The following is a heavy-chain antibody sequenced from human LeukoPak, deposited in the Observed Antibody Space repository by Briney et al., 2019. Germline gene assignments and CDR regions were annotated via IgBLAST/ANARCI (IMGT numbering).Heavy chain of an antibody. CDR3: ARQILVRGTYFDF. V-gene: IGHV4-34*01. CDR1: GGSFSGYY. J-gene: IGHJ4*02. Sequence: PSETLSLTCAVYGGSFSGYYWSWIRQPPGKGLEWIGEINHSGSTNYNPSLKSRVTISVDTSKNQFSLRLNSVTAADTAVYYCARQILVRGTYFDFLGQGTLVIVSS. D-gene: IGHD3-10*01. CDR2: INHSGST.